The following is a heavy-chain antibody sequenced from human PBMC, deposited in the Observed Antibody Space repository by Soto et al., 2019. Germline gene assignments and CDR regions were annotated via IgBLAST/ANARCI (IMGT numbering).Heavy chain of an antibody. CDR2: IYYSGST. J-gene: IGHJ3*02. Sequence: SETLSLTCTVSGGSISSYYWSWIRQPPGKGLEWIGYIYYSGSTNYNPSLKSRVTISVDTSKNQFSLKLSSVTAADTAVYYCARRGYYYDGSGYYEDDAFDIWGQGTMVTVSS. CDR3: ARRGYYYDGSGYYEDDAFDI. D-gene: IGHD3-22*01. V-gene: IGHV4-59*01. CDR1: GGSISSYY.